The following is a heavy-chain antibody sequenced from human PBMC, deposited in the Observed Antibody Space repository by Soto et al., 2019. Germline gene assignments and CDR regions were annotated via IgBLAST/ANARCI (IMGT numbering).Heavy chain of an antibody. J-gene: IGHJ6*02. D-gene: IGHD5-18*01. CDR3: ARDGFYAGSGRYSYAYSPPPYYAMDV. V-gene: IGHV1-18*01. Sequence: QVQLVQSGTEVKKPGASVKVSCKTSGYTFTNYGISWVRQAPGQGLEWMGWISAYNDDTKYAQKLQGRVTMTTDTSTSTAYMELRSLRSDDTAIYYCARDGFYAGSGRYSYAYSPPPYYAMDVWGQGTTVTVSS. CDR2: ISAYNDDT. CDR1: GYTFTNYG.